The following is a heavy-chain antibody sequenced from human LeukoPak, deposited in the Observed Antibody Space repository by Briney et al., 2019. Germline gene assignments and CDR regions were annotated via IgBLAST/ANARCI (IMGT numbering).Heavy chain of an antibody. CDR2: MYTDGTT. CDR1: SVSISSDNHY. J-gene: IGHJ4*02. D-gene: IGHD4-23*01. Sequence: SETLSLTCTVSSVSISSDNHYWSWIRQPAGKGLEWIGRMYTDGTTNYNPPLKSRVTISVDMSKNQFSLKLNSVTAADTAVYYCARDRRGGKPNYFDNWGQGTLVIVSS. CDR3: ARDRRGGKPNYFDN. V-gene: IGHV4-61*02.